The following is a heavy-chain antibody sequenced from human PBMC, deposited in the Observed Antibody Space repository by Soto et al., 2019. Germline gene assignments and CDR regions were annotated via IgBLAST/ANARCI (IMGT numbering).Heavy chain of an antibody. CDR3: ARANYYDRTGTSAFDI. D-gene: IGHD3-22*01. CDR1: GFTFSDYY. V-gene: IGHV3-11*06. J-gene: IGHJ3*02. Sequence: GGSLRLSCAASGFTFSDYYMSWIRQAPGKGLEWVSYISSSSYTNYADSVKGRFTISRDNAKNSPYLQMNSLRAEDTAVYYCARANYYDRTGTSAFDIWGQGTMVTVSS. CDR2: ISSSSYT.